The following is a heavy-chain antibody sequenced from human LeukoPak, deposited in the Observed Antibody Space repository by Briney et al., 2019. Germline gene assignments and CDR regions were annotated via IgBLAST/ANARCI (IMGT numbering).Heavy chain of an antibody. CDR3: ARDKYYDYVWGSYRPDY. V-gene: IGHV1-2*06. CDR2: INPNSGGT. J-gene: IGHJ4*02. CDR1: GYTFTGYY. Sequence: ASVKVSCKASGYTFTGYYMHWERQAPGQGLEWMGRINPNSGGTNYAQKFQGRVTMTRDTSISTAYMELSRLRYDDTAVYYCARDKYYDYVWGSYRPDYWGQGTLVTVSS. D-gene: IGHD3-16*02.